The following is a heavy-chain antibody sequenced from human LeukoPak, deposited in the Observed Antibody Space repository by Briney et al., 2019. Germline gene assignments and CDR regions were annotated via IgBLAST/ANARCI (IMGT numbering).Heavy chain of an antibody. CDR3: ARDGGAVAGRFDY. J-gene: IGHJ4*02. D-gene: IGHD6-19*01. Sequence: GASVKVSFTASGGTFTSYAISWVRQAPGQGLEWMGGIIPIFGTANYAQKFQGRVTITADESTSTAYMELSSLRSEDTAVYYCARDGGAVAGRFDYWGQGTLVTVSS. CDR1: GGTFTSYA. CDR2: IIPIFGTA. V-gene: IGHV1-69*13.